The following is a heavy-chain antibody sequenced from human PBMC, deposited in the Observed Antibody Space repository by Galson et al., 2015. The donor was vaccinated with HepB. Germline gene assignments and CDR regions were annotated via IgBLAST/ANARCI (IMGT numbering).Heavy chain of an antibody. Sequence: SETLSLTCTVSGGSISSSSYYWGWVRQPPRKGLEWIGSIYDSGRTYYNPSLMSRVTISVDTSKNQFSLKLSSVTAADTAVYHCARHGLQPGPFDYWGQGTLVTLSS. CDR2: IYDSGRT. CDR1: GGSISSSSYY. CDR3: ARHGLQPGPFDY. V-gene: IGHV4-39*01. J-gene: IGHJ4*02. D-gene: IGHD3-10*01.